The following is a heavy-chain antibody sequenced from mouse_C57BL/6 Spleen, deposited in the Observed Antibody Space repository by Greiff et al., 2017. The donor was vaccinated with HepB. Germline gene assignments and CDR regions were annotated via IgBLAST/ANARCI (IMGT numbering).Heavy chain of an antibody. V-gene: IGHV5-16*01. Sequence: EVNVVESEGGLVQPGSSMKLSCTASGFTFSDYYMAWVRQVPEKGLEWVANINYDGSSTYYLDSLKSRFIISRDNAKNILYLQMSSLKSEDTATYYCARGNDFPSNYFDYWGQGTTLTVSS. J-gene: IGHJ2*01. CDR2: INYDGSST. CDR3: ARGNDFPSNYFDY. CDR1: GFTFSDYY. D-gene: IGHD2-4*01.